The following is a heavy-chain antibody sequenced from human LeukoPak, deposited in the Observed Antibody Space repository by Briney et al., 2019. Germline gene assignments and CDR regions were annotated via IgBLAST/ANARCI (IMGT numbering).Heavy chain of an antibody. D-gene: IGHD5-18*01. Sequence: AETLSLTCTVSGGSISSYYWSWIRQPAGKGLEWIGRIYTSGSTNYNPSLKSRVTISVDKSKNQFSLRLSSVTAADTAVYYCARASDTAMASDAFDIWGQGTMVTVSS. CDR2: IYTSGST. J-gene: IGHJ3*02. V-gene: IGHV4-4*07. CDR3: ARASDTAMASDAFDI. CDR1: GGSISSYY.